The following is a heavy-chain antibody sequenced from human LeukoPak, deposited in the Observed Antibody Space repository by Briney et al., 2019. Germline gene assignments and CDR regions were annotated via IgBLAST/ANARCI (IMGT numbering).Heavy chain of an antibody. CDR3: ARASYDFWSGYYPIDY. Sequence: GGSLRLSCAASGVTFSSYSMNWVRQAPGKGPEWVSYISSSSSTIYYADSVKGRFTISRDNAKNSLYLQMNSLRAKDTAVYYCARASYDFWSGYYPIDYWGQGTLVTVSS. J-gene: IGHJ4*02. D-gene: IGHD3-3*01. V-gene: IGHV3-48*01. CDR2: ISSSSSTI. CDR1: GVTFSSYS.